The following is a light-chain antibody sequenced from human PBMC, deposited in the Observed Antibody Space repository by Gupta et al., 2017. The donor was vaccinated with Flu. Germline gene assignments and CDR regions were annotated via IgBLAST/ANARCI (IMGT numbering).Light chain of an antibody. J-gene: IGLJ3*02. CDR3: CSYAGSDVWV. V-gene: IGLV2-11*01. Sequence: QSALTQPRSVSGSPGQSVTISCTGTSSDVGGYNYVSWYQQHPGKAPRLMIYDVSKWLSGVPDRFSGSKSGNTASLTISGRQAEDEADYYCCSYAGSDVWVFGGGTKLTVL. CDR1: SSDVGGYNY. CDR2: DVS.